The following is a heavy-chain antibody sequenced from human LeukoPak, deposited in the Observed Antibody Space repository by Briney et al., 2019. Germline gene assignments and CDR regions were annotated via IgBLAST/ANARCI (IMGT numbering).Heavy chain of an antibody. CDR2: TSSSSSYI. J-gene: IGHJ6*02. Sequence: PGGSLRLSCAASGFTFSSYSMNWVRQAPGKGLEWVSSTSSSSSYIYYADSVKARFTISRDNAKNSLYLQMNSLRAEDTAVYYCARSHYYYGMDVWGQGTTVTVSS. CDR3: ARSHYYYGMDV. V-gene: IGHV3-21*04. CDR1: GFTFSSYS.